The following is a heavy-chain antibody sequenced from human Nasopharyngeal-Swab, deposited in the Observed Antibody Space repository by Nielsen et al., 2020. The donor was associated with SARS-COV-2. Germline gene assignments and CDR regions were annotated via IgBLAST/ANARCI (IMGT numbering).Heavy chain of an antibody. CDR1: GFTFSSYA. CDR2: ISGSGGRP. D-gene: IGHD1-26*01. CDR3: AKVVDPYVGATTGYFYYGMDV. J-gene: IGHJ6*02. Sequence: GESLKISCAASGFTFSSYAMSWVRQAPGKGLEWVSGISGSGGRPYYADSVKGRFTISRDYSKNTLYLHMTSLRAEDTAVYCCAKVVDPYVGATTGYFYYGMDVWGQGTTVTVSS. V-gene: IGHV3-23*01.